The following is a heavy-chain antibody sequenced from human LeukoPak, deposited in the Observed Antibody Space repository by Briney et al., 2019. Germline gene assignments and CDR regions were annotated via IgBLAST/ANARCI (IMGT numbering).Heavy chain of an antibody. D-gene: IGHD2-2*02. CDR3: ARAERVYCSSTSCYTGPYYFDY. J-gene: IGHJ4*02. V-gene: IGHV1-2*02. CDR1: GYTFTGYY. CDR2: INPNSGGT. Sequence: GGSVTVSCMASGYTFTGYYMHWVRQAPGQGLEGMGWINPNSGGTNYAQKFQGRVTMTRDTSISTAYMELSRLRSDDTAVYYCARAERVYCSSTSCYTGPYYFDYWGQGTLVTVSS.